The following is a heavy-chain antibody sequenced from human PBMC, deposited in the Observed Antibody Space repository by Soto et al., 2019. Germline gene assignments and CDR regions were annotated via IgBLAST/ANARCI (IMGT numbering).Heavy chain of an antibody. CDR2: IYPGDSET. Sequence: PGESLKISCKGSGYSFTSYWIGWVRQMPGKGLEWMGIIYPGDSETRYSPSFQGQVTISVDKSISTAYLQWSSLKASDTAKYYCARPGGLVAATNDYYYGMDVWGQGTQVTVSS. J-gene: IGHJ6*02. D-gene: IGHD2-15*01. CDR3: ARPGGLVAATNDYYYGMDV. CDR1: GYSFTSYW. V-gene: IGHV5-51*01.